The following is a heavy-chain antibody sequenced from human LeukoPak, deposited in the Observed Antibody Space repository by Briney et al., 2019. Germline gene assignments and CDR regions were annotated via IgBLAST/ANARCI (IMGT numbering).Heavy chain of an antibody. Sequence: PGGSLRLSCAASGFTFSSYDMHWVRQPTGKGLEWVSGIGTAGDTYYPGSVKGRFTISRENAKNSLYLQMNSLRAGDTAVYYCVRGCGRGVSGSCDYWGQGTLVSVSS. D-gene: IGHD3-10*01. V-gene: IGHV3-13*04. J-gene: IGHJ4*02. CDR2: IGTAGDT. CDR1: GFTFSSYD. CDR3: VRGCGRGVSGSCDY.